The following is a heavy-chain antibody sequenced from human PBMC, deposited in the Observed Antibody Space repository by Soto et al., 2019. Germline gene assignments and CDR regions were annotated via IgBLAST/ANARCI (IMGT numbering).Heavy chain of an antibody. CDR2: INPSAGST. J-gene: IGHJ3*02. CDR1: GYTFTSYY. V-gene: IGHV1-46*01. CDR3: ASGAAAGTRINAFDI. D-gene: IGHD6-13*01. Sequence: GASVKVSCKASGYTFTSYYMHWVRQAPGQGLEWMGVINPSAGSTFYAQQFQGRVTMTRDTSTSTVYMELSSLRSDDTAVYFCASGAAAGTRINAFDIWGQGTMVTVSS.